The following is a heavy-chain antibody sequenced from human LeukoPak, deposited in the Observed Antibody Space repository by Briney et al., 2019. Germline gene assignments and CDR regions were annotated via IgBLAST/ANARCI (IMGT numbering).Heavy chain of an antibody. J-gene: IGHJ4*02. CDR3: ASVPSAMGHTHNRKSDY. Sequence: PSETLSLTCAVYGGSFRGYYWSWIRQPPGKGLEWIGEINHSGSTNYNPSLKSRVTISVDTSKNQFSLKLSSVTAADTAVYYCASVPSAMGHTHNRKSDYWGQGTLVTVSS. CDR1: GGSFRGYY. D-gene: IGHD1-1*01. V-gene: IGHV4-34*01. CDR2: INHSGST.